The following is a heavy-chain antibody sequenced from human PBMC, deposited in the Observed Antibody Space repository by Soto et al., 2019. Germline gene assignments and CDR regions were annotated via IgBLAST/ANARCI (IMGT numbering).Heavy chain of an antibody. D-gene: IGHD5-12*01. CDR2: IVPVFGTP. V-gene: IGHV1-69*01. CDR3: ARVYSEYNYCYYGMDV. J-gene: IGHJ6*02. Sequence: QVQLVQSGAEVRRPGSSVTVSCKASGGTFSSYAISWVREAPGQGLEWMGGIVPVFGTPNYAQRFQGRVTLTADESTSTAYMELSSLRTEDTAVYFCARVYSEYNYCYYGMDVWGQGTTVTVSS. CDR1: GGTFSSYA.